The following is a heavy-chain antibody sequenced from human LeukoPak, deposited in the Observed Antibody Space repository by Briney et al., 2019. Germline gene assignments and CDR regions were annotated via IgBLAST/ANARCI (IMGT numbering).Heavy chain of an antibody. V-gene: IGHV4-59*01. J-gene: IGHJ4*02. CDR1: GGSISSYY. CDR2: IYYSGST. Sequence: SETLSLTCTVSGGSISSYYWSWLRQPPGKGLEWIGYIYYSGSTNYNPSLKSRVTISVDTSKNQFSLKLSSVTAADTAVYYCARGYGDYVLFDYWGQGTLVTVSS. CDR3: ARGYGDYVLFDY. D-gene: IGHD4-17*01.